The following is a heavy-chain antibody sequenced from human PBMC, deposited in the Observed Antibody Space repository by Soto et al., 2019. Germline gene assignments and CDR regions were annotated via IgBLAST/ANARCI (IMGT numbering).Heavy chain of an antibody. CDR3: APHVSCSGGSCQYDAFAI. V-gene: IGHV3-23*01. D-gene: IGHD2-15*01. Sequence: EVQVLESGGGLVKPGGSLRLSCEGSGFTVSSLAMTWIRQAPGKGPEGVSTITADGGTYYADSVKGRFAMSRDTSESTLYLQMNSLGAEDTAAYYCAPHVSCSGGSCQYDAFAIRGQGTMVTVSS. CDR1: GFTVSSLA. CDR2: ITADGGT. J-gene: IGHJ3*02.